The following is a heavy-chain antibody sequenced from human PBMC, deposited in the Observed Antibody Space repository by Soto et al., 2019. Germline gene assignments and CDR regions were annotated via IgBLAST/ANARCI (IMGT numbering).Heavy chain of an antibody. Sequence: GGSLRLSCAASGFTFSSFGMHWVRQAPGKGLEWVAVIWYDGSNKYYADSVKGRFTISRDNSKNTLYLQMNSLRAEDTAVNYCAREARTYYYDSSGQDPRFDPWGQGTLVTVS. V-gene: IGHV3-33*01. CDR2: IWYDGSNK. CDR3: AREARTYYYDSSGQDPRFDP. D-gene: IGHD3-22*01. CDR1: GFTFSSFG. J-gene: IGHJ5*02.